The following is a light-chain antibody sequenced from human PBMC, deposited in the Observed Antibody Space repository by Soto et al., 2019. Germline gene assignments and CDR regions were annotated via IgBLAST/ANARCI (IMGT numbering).Light chain of an antibody. J-gene: IGLJ1*01. CDR2: EVT. V-gene: IGLV2-14*01. CDR1: SSDVGAHNH. CDR3: ISYTSSSTPYV. Sequence: QSALTQPASVSGSPGQSITISCTGTSSDVGAHNHVSWYQQHPGQAPKLMIYEVTNRPSGVSNRFSGSKSGNTASLTISGLQAEDEADYYCISYTSSSTPYVFGTGTKVTVL.